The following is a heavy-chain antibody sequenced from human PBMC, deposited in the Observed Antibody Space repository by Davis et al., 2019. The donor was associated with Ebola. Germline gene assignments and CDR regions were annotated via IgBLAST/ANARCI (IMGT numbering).Heavy chain of an antibody. D-gene: IGHD4-23*01. J-gene: IGHJ4*02. Sequence: GESLKISCKGSGYSFSDYWIGWVRQMPGKGLEWMGVVYPADSDIRYSPSFEGQVAISVDKSMTTAYLQWSTLKASDTAIYYCLKVGVERDYGGYYIEHWGQGTLVIVSS. CDR1: GYSFSDYW. CDR2: VYPADSDI. V-gene: IGHV5-51*01. CDR3: LKVGVERDYGGYYIEH.